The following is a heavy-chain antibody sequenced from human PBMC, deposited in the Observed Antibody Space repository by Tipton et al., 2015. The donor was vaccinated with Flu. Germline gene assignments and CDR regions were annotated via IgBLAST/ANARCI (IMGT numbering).Heavy chain of an antibody. CDR2: THASGST. D-gene: IGHD3-10*01. Sequence: LRLSCTVSGGSISSYFWSWIRQPAGKGLEWIGRTHASGSTNYNPSLKSRVTMSIDTSKNQFSLRLSPVTAADTAVYYCASSGFGKGDFWGQGTLVTVSS. V-gene: IGHV4-4*07. CDR3: ASSGFGKGDF. CDR1: GGSISSYF. J-gene: IGHJ4*02.